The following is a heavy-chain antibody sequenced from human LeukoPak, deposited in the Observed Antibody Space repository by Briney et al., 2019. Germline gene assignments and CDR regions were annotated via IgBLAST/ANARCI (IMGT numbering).Heavy chain of an antibody. CDR2: IKQDGSEK. Sequence: GGSLRLSCAASGFTFTNYAMSWVRQTPGKGLEWVANIKQDGSEKYYVDSVKGRFTISRDNAKNSLYLQMNSLRAEDTAVYYCARGSDDYGDFDYWGQGTLVTVSS. CDR3: ARGSDDYGDFDY. J-gene: IGHJ4*02. D-gene: IGHD4-17*01. CDR1: GFTFTNYA. V-gene: IGHV3-7*01.